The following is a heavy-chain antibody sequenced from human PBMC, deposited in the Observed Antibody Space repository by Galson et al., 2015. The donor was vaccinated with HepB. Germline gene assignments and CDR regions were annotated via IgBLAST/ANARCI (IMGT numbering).Heavy chain of an antibody. CDR3: ARNPSSYDYYSMDV. V-gene: IGHV3-48*01. Sequence: SLRLSCAASGFSFTSHSMNWVRQAPGKGLEWVSYVSSGSTGRSYADSVRGRFTISRDNAKNSLYLHMKGLRAEDTAVYYCARNPSSYDYYSMDVWGQGTTVTVSS. CDR1: GFSFTSHS. J-gene: IGHJ6*02. CDR2: VSSGSTGR.